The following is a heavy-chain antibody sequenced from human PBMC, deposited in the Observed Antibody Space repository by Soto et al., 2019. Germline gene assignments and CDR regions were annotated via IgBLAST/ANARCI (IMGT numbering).Heavy chain of an antibody. CDR3: TTHYYDSSAFYYLGY. V-gene: IGHV3-15*01. D-gene: IGHD3-22*01. J-gene: IGHJ4*02. CDR2: IKSKTDGGTT. Sequence: PGGSLRLSCAASGFTFSNAWMSWVRQAPGKGLEWVGRIKSKTDGGTTDYAAPVKGRFTISRDDSKTTLYLQMSSLKTEDTAVYYCTTHYYDSSAFYYLGYWGRGTLVTVSS. CDR1: GFTFSNAW.